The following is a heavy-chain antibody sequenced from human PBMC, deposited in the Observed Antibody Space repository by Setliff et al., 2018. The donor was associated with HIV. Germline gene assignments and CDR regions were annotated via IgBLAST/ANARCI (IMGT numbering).Heavy chain of an antibody. J-gene: IGHJ3*02. CDR3: ARDPHPNGGSEDAFDI. Sequence: GGSLRLSCAASGFTVSYHGMHWVRQAPGKGLEWVAIIWYDGSNEYYADSVKGRFTISRDNVKNSLYLQMSSLRGEDTAVYYCARDPHPNGGSEDAFDIWGQGTMVTVSS. D-gene: IGHD7-27*01. V-gene: IGHV3-33*08. CDR1: GFTVSYHG. CDR2: IWYDGSNE.